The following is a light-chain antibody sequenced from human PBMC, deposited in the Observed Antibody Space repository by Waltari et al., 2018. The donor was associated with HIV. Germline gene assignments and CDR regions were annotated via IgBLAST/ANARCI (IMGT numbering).Light chain of an antibody. CDR1: SSDVGGYTY. V-gene: IGLV2-23*02. CDR2: DVS. CDR3: CSYARTSTYV. Sequence: QSALTQPASVSGSPGPSITLSCAGPSSDVGGYTYVSWYQPHPGKAPTLMIYDVSKRPSGVSNRFSGSKSGNTASLTISGLQAEDEADYYCCSYARTSTYVFGTGTKVTVL. J-gene: IGLJ1*01.